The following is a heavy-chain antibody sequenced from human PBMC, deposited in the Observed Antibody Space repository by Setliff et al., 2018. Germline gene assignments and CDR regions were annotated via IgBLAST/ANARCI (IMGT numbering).Heavy chain of an antibody. CDR2: IIPIFGTA. CDR3: ARYGDSSGYYLSGAFDI. D-gene: IGHD3-22*01. V-gene: IGHV1-69*05. Sequence: SVKVSRKASGGTFSSYAISWVRQAPGQGLEWMGGIIPIFGTANYAQKFQGRVTITTDESTSTAYMELSSLRSEDTAVYYCARYGDSSGYYLSGAFDIWGQGTMVTVSS. CDR1: GGTFSSYA. J-gene: IGHJ3*02.